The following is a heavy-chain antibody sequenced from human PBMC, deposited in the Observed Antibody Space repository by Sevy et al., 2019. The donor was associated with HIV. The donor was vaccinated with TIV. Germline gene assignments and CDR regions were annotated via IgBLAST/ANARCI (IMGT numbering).Heavy chain of an antibody. V-gene: IGHV1-18*01. CDR2: INPDSGDT. CDR3: ARGRAPDNGRYYFDS. Sequence: ASVNVSCKASGYIFGIYDISWVRQAPGQGLQWMGWINPDSGDTNYAQKLQGRVTMTTDTSTRTSYMELSSLTSDDAGVYYCARGRAPDNGRYYFDSWAQGTLVTVSS. J-gene: IGHJ4*02. CDR1: GYIFGIYD. D-gene: IGHD1-26*01.